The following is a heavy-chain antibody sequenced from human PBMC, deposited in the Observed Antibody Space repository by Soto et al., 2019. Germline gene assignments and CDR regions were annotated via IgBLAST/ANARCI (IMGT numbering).Heavy chain of an antibody. CDR3: AKTPYDFWSSGQYLFDH. D-gene: IGHD3-3*01. V-gene: IGHV3-23*01. CDR1: GFTFGSHA. J-gene: IGHJ4*02. Sequence: EVQLLDSGGGLVQPGGSLRLSCTVSGFTFGSHAMSWVRQAPGKGLECVSGISSSGGTTFYADSVKGRFPISRDNSKKTLYLQMNSLRAEDTAVYYCAKTPYDFWSSGQYLFDHWGQGTLVTVSS. CDR2: ISSSGGTT.